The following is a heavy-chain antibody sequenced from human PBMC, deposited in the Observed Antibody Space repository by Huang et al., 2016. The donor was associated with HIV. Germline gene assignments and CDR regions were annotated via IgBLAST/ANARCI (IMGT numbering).Heavy chain of an antibody. Sequence: EVQLVESGGALVQPGGSLKLSCVVSGFAFSKYSMNWVRQAPGKGLEWVSYSSGISSNIYDSDSVKGRFTISRDNAKNSVFLQMRSLRAEDTALYYCARTEMEYYYGSSGYYPDYWGQGTQVTVSS. CDR3: ARTEMEYYYGSSGYYPDY. D-gene: IGHD3-22*01. J-gene: IGHJ4*02. CDR2: SSGISSNI. CDR1: GFAFSKYS. V-gene: IGHV3-48*01.